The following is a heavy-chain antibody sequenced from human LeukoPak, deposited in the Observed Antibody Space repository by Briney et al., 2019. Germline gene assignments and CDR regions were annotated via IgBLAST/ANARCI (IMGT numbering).Heavy chain of an antibody. CDR3: ARGHYDSSGYYPFDY. V-gene: IGHV1-8*01. CDR1: GYTFTSYD. D-gene: IGHD3-22*01. J-gene: IGHJ4*02. Sequence: ASVKVSCKASGYTFTSYDINWVRQATGQGLEWMGWMNPNSGNTGYAQKFQGRVTMTRNTSISTAYKELSSLRSEDTAVYYCARGHYDSSGYYPFDYWGQGTLVTVSS. CDR2: MNPNSGNT.